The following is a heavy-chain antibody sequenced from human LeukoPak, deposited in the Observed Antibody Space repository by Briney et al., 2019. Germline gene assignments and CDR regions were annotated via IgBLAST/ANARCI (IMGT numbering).Heavy chain of an antibody. D-gene: IGHD3-3*01. CDR1: GGSFSGYY. J-gene: IGHJ5*02. CDR2: INHSGST. V-gene: IGHV4-34*01. CDR3: ARGARITIFGVVIQGPNWFDP. Sequence: SETLSLTCAVYGGSFSGYYWSWIRQLPGKGLEWIGEINHSGSTNYNPSLKSRVTISVDTSKNQFSLKLSSVTAADTAVYYCARGARITIFGVVIQGPNWFDPWGQGTLVTVSS.